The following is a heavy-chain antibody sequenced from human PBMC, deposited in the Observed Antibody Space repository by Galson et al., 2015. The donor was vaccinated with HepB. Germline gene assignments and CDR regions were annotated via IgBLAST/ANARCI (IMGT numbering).Heavy chain of an antibody. CDR3: ARDGEYYDYIRGSYRYLRPNYFDP. Sequence: SLRLSCAASGFIFSSYTMHWVRQVPGKGLEWVAVISYDGSKKYYADSVKSRFTISGDNSKNTLYLQMNSLRAEDTAVYYCARDGEYYDYIRGSYRYLRPNYFDPWGQGTLVTVSS. D-gene: IGHD3-16*02. J-gene: IGHJ5*02. CDR2: ISYDGSKK. CDR1: GFIFSSYT. V-gene: IGHV3-30-3*01.